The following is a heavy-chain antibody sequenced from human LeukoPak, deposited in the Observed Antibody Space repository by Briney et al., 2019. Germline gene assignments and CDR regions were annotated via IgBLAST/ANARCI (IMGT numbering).Heavy chain of an antibody. CDR3: ARPGYCSSTSCPD. CDR1: GGSFSGYY. J-gene: IGHJ4*02. V-gene: IGHV4-34*01. CDR2: INRSGST. D-gene: IGHD2-2*01. Sequence: SETLSLTCAVYGGSFSGYYWSWIRQPPGKGLEWIGEINRSGSTNYNPSLKSRVTISVDTSKNQFSLKLSSVTAADTAVYYCARPGYCSSTSCPDWGQGTLVTVSS.